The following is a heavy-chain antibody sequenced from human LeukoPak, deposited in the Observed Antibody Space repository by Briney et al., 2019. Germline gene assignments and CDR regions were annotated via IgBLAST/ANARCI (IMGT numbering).Heavy chain of an antibody. V-gene: IGHV3-23*01. Sequence: PGGSLRLSCAASGFTFSSYAMSWVRQAPGKGLEWVSAISGSGGSTYYADSVKGRFTISRDNSKNTLYLQMNSLRAEDTAVYYCAMLPRALRAPTNYWGQGTLVTVSS. CDR2: ISGSGGST. D-gene: IGHD1-1*01. CDR3: AMLPRALRAPTNY. CDR1: GFTFSSYA. J-gene: IGHJ4*02.